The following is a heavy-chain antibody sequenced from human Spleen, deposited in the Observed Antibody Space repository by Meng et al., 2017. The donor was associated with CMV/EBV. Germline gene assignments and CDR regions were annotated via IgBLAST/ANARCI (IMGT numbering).Heavy chain of an antibody. J-gene: IGHJ4*02. CDR3: ASVPPPRFHYGRDSAVH. V-gene: IGHV1-2*02. CDR2: INPNSGGT. Sequence: ASVKVSCKASGYTLTAFYMHLVRQAPGQGLEWMGWINPNSGGTNYAQKFQGRVTMTRDTSSSTASMELSRLRSDDTAIYYCASVPPPRFHYGRDSAVHWGQGTLVTVPQ. CDR1: GYTLTAFY. D-gene: IGHD4-23*01.